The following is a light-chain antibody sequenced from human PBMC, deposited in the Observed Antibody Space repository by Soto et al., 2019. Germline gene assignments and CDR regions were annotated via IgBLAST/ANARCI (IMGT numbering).Light chain of an antibody. CDR1: SSDIGDYDY. Sequence: QSALTQPASVSGSPGQSITISCTGTSSDIGDYDYVSWYQHLPGKAPKLLIFDVTHRPSGVSDRFSGSKSGNTASLTISGVRPEDEDDYYCCSYTDIALDVVFGEGTQLTVL. CDR3: CSYTDIALDVV. V-gene: IGLV2-14*01. CDR2: DVT. J-gene: IGLJ2*01.